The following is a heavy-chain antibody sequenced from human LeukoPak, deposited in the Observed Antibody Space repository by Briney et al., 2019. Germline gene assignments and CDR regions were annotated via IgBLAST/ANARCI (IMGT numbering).Heavy chain of an antibody. D-gene: IGHD3-10*01. CDR2: INPNSGGT. V-gene: IGHV1-2*02. CDR3: ARRYGSGSYDDY. Sequence: ASVKVSCKASGYTFTGYYMHWVRQAPGQRLEWMGWINPNSGGTNYAQKFQGGVTMTRDTSISTAYMELSRLRSDDTAVYYCARRYGSGSYDDYWGQGTLVTVST. J-gene: IGHJ4*02. CDR1: GYTFTGYY.